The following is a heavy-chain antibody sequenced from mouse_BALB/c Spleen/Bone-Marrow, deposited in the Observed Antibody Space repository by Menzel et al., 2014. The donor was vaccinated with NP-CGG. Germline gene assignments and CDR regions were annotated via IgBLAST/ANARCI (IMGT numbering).Heavy chain of an antibody. V-gene: IGHV5-17*02. Sequence: EVKVVESGGGLVQPGGSRKLSCAASGFTFSSFGMHWVRQAPEKGLEWVAYISSGSSTIYYADTVKGRFTISRDNPKNTLFLQMTSLRSEDTAMYYCARKXYYSGFAYWGQGTLVTVSA. CDR3: ARKXYYSGFAY. J-gene: IGHJ3*01. CDR1: GFTFSSFG. D-gene: IGHD1-1*01. CDR2: ISSGSSTI.